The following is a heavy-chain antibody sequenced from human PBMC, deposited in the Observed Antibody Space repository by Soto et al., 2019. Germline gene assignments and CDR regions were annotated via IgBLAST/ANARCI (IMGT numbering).Heavy chain of an antibody. Sequence: GGSLRLSCAASGFTFSSYSMNWVRQAPGKGLEWVSYISSSSSTIYYADSVKGRFTISRDNAKNSLYLQMNSLRDEDTAVYYCARLGDLDTAMDQTSNWFDPWGQGTLVTVSS. V-gene: IGHV3-48*02. J-gene: IGHJ5*02. CDR2: ISSSSSTI. CDR3: ARLGDLDTAMDQTSNWFDP. CDR1: GFTFSSYS. D-gene: IGHD5-18*01.